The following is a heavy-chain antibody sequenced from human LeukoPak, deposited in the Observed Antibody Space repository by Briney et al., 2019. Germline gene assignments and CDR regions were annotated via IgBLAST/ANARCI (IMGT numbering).Heavy chain of an antibody. CDR2: MYYSGST. D-gene: IGHD3-22*01. CDR1: GGSITSYY. Sequence: SETLSLTCSVSGGSITSYYWNWIRQPPGKGLEWIGHMYYSGSTNYNPSLKSRVTISVDTFKNQFSLKVSSVTAADTAVYFCARGPYSYDSSGAFDIWGQGTMVTVSS. V-gene: IGHV4-59*01. CDR3: ARGPYSYDSSGAFDI. J-gene: IGHJ3*02.